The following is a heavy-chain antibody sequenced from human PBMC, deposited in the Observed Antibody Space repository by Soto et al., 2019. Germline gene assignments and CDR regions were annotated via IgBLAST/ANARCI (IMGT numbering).Heavy chain of an antibody. V-gene: IGHV1-46*01. CDR3: ARDFTGAMDY. Sequence: ASVKVSCKASGYTFTNYYMHWVRQAPGQGLEWMGIIYPSGGSTRNAQKFQGRVTMTRDTSTSTVYMELSSLRSEDTAVYYCARDFTGAMDYWGRRSLVTVSS. CDR2: IYPSGGST. D-gene: IGHD1-26*01. CDR1: GYTFTNYY. J-gene: IGHJ4*02.